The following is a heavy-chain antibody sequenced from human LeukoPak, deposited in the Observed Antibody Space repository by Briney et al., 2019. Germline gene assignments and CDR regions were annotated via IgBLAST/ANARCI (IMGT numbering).Heavy chain of an antibody. CDR1: GYTFTGYY. CDR3: ARGAYCSSTSCYSLVFGYYYYGMDV. Sequence: GASVKVSCKASGYTFTGYYMHWVRQAPGQGLEWMGWINPNSGGTNYAQKFQGRVTMTRDTSISTAYMELSSLRSEDTAVYYCARGAYCSSTSCYSLVFGYYYYGMDVWGQGTTVTVSS. V-gene: IGHV1-2*02. D-gene: IGHD2-2*02. J-gene: IGHJ6*02. CDR2: INPNSGGT.